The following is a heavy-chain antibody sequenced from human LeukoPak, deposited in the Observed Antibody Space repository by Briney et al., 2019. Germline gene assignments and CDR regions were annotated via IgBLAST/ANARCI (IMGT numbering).Heavy chain of an antibody. V-gene: IGHV3-30*04. CDR3: TRGRSVYGSGSYFAY. J-gene: IGHJ4*02. Sequence: GRSLRLSCAASGFTFKRYAMHWVRQAPGKGLEWLTIMSYDGNISYYADSVKGRFTISRDNSNDTLYLQMNSLRADDTAIYYCTRGRSVYGSGSYFAYWGQGTLVTVSS. CDR1: GFTFKRYA. D-gene: IGHD3-10*01. CDR2: MSYDGNIS.